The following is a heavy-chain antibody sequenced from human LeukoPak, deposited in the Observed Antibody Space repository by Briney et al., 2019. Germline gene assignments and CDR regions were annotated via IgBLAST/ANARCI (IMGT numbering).Heavy chain of an antibody. J-gene: IGHJ4*02. CDR1: SVSFSIDS. Sequence: GRSLTLSCPPASVSFSIDSMSWVRQPPGNWLEWVSSVSGSGGSTYYADYVKGGFAICRDTSNNTLYLHMLSLRAEDTAVYYCAKGGSSGYYFPFDYWGQGTLVTVSS. CDR3: AKGGSSGYYFPFDY. D-gene: IGHD3-22*01. V-gene: IGHV3-23*01. CDR2: VSGSGGST.